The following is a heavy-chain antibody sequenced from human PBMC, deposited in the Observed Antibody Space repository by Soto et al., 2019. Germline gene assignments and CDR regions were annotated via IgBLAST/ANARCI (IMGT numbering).Heavy chain of an antibody. CDR2: ISTYNGNT. CDR3: ARPGVGSYSGFDY. V-gene: IGHV1-18*01. CDR1: GYTFTTYG. Sequence: QVHLVQSGAEVKKPGVSVRLSCKVSGYTFTTYGISWERQAPGQGLEWMGWISTYNGNTNYAQNVQGRVTMATDTSTSTAYMELRSLTSDDTAVYYCARPGVGSYSGFDYWGQGTLVTVSS. D-gene: IGHD1-26*01. J-gene: IGHJ4*02.